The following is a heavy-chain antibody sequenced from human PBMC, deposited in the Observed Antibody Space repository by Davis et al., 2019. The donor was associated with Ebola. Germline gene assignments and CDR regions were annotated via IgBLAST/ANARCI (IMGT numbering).Heavy chain of an antibody. D-gene: IGHD6-19*01. J-gene: IGHJ3*02. CDR1: GYTFTGYY. V-gene: IGHV1-2*02. CDR3: ARGIAVAGAFDI. CDR2: INPNSGGT. Sequence: ASVKVSCKASGYTFTGYYIHWVRQAPGQGLEWMGWINPNSGGTNYAQKFQGRVTMTRDTSISTAYMELSRLRSDDTAVYYCARGIAVAGAFDIWGQGTMVTVSS.